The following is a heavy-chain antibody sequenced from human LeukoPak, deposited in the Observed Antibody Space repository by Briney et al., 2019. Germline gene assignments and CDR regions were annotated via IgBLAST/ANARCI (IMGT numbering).Heavy chain of an antibody. CDR1: GFTFSDYY. J-gene: IGHJ3*02. D-gene: IGHD6-13*01. V-gene: IGHV3-11*01. CDR3: ARAGYSSSWYRFRAFDI. CDR2: ISSSGSTI. Sequence: PGGSLRLSCAASGFTFSDYYMSWIRQAPGKGLEWVSYISSSGSTIYYADSVKGRFTISRDNAKNSLYLQMNSLRAEDTAVYYCARAGYSSSWYRFRAFDIWGQGTMVTVSS.